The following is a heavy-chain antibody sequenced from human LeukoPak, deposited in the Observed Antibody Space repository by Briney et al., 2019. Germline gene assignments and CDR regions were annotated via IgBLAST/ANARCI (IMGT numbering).Heavy chain of an antibody. CDR3: ARRRYYDSTGYFE. Sequence: SETLSLTCAVSGDYISSSSYYWGWIRQAPGTGLEWIGDIYHSGRTYYNPSLKSRVAISIDTSKNQFSLRLRSMTAADTAVFYCARRRYYDSTGYFEWGRGTLVTVSS. CDR2: IYHSGRT. CDR1: GDYISSSSYY. J-gene: IGHJ1*01. D-gene: IGHD3-22*01. V-gene: IGHV4-39*01.